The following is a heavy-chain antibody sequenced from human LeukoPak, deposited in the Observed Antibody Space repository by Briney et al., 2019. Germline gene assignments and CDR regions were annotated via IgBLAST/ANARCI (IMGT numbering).Heavy chain of an antibody. CDR2: IYYSGST. CDR1: GGSISSSSYY. Sequence: SETLSLTCTVSGGSISSSSYYWGWIRQPPGKGLEWIGRIYYSGSTYYNPSLKSRVTISVDTSKNQFSLKLSSVTAADTAVYYCARHPQGNWNYVGYYYYMDVWGKGTTVTVSS. V-gene: IGHV4-39*01. J-gene: IGHJ6*03. CDR3: ARHPQGNWNYVGYYYYMDV. D-gene: IGHD1-7*01.